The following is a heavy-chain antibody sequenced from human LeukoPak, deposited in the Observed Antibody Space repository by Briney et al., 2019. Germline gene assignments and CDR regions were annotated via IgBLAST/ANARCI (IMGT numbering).Heavy chain of an antibody. Sequence: SGGSLRLSCAASGFTFSSYGMHWVRQAPGKGLEWVAFIRYDGSNKYYADSVKGRFTISRDNSKNTLYLQMNSLRAEDTAVYYCAKGYVDSSGLKGPPRGLRPYYFDYWGQGTLVTVSS. D-gene: IGHD3-22*01. V-gene: IGHV3-30*02. J-gene: IGHJ4*02. CDR1: GFTFSSYG. CDR2: IRYDGSNK. CDR3: AKGYVDSSGLKGPPRGLRPYYFDY.